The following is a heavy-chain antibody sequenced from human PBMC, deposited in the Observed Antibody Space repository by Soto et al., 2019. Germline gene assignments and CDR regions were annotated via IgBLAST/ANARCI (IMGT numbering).Heavy chain of an antibody. D-gene: IGHD3-16*01. V-gene: IGHV3-9*01. CDR1: GFTFDDYA. CDR2: ISWNSGRI. J-gene: IGHJ6*02. Sequence: EMQLVESGGGLVQPGMSLRLSCAASGFTFDDYAMYWVRQVPGKGLEWVSGISWNSGRIGYADSVKGRFTIYRDNAKTSLYLQMNSLRPEDTALYYCTKARLWGGDGYNSYYYNAMDVWGQGTTVTVSS. CDR3: TKARLWGGDGYNSYYYNAMDV.